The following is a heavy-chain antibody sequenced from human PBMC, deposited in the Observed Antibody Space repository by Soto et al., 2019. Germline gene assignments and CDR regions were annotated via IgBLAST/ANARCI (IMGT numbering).Heavy chain of an antibody. CDR1: GFTFSDYG. CDR3: ARVGYGDYMNYVDY. V-gene: IGHV3-33*03. J-gene: IGHJ4*02. CDR2: IWYDGSRQ. D-gene: IGHD4-17*01. Sequence: QVQLVESGGGVVQPGRSLRLSCAASGFTFSDYGMYWVRQAPGKGLEWVAMIWYDGSRQFYADSVKGRFTVSRDNSKNTLYLQMSSPRAEDTAVYYWARVGYGDYMNYVDYWGQGTLVTVSS.